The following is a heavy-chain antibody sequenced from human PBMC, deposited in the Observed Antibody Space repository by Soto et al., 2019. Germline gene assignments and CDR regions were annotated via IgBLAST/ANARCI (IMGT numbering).Heavy chain of an antibody. D-gene: IGHD3-16*01. CDR3: ARAGGRTRHAGPHPGTYYYYYMDV. CDR1: GFTVSSNY. J-gene: IGHJ6*03. CDR2: IYSGGST. V-gene: IGHV3-66*01. Sequence: PGGSLRLSCAASGFTVSSNYMSWVRQAPGKGLEWVSVIYSGGSTYYADSVKGRFTISRDNSKNTLYLQMNSLRAEDTAVYYCARAGGRTRHAGPHPGTYYYYYMDVWGKGTTVTVSS.